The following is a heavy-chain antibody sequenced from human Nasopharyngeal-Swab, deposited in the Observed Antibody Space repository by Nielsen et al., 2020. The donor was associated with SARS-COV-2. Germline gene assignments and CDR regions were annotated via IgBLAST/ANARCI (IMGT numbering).Heavy chain of an antibody. J-gene: IGHJ4*02. V-gene: IGHV4-39*01. Sequence: WIRQPPGKGLEWIGSIYYSGSTYYNPSLKSRVTISVDTSKNQFSLKLSSVTAADTAVYYCARQPSSGYYYFLAKGTTKYYFDYWGQGTLVTVSS. CDR3: ARQPSSGYYYFLAKGTTKYYFDY. D-gene: IGHD3-22*01. CDR2: IYYSGST.